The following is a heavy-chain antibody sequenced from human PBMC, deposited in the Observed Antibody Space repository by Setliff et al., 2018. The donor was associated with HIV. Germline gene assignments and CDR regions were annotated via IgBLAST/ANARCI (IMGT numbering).Heavy chain of an antibody. CDR3: ARRGGSDAMAFDI. V-gene: IGHV4-34*01. CDR1: GTSFSDYY. J-gene: IGHJ3*02. D-gene: IGHD1-26*01. Sequence: SETLSLTCAVYGTSFSDYYWTWIRQPPGKGLERIGEVNHSGTTNYNTSHKSRVTISGDTSKKQFSLKLSSVTAADTAVYYCARRGGSDAMAFDIWGQGTMVTVSS. CDR2: VNHSGTT.